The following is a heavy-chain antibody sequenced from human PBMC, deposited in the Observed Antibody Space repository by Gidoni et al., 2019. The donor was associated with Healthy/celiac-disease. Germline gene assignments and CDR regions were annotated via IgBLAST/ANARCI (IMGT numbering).Heavy chain of an antibody. CDR2: IYYSGST. V-gene: IGHV4-59*08. Sequence: QVQLQESGPGLVKPSETLSLTCTVSGGSISSYYRSWIRQPPGKGLEWIGYIYYSGSTNYNPSLKSRVTISVDTSKNQFSLKLSSVTAADTAVYYCARHDHPPYRRFDPWGQGTLVTVSS. CDR1: GGSISSYY. J-gene: IGHJ5*02. D-gene: IGHD4-4*01. CDR3: ARHDHPPYRRFDP.